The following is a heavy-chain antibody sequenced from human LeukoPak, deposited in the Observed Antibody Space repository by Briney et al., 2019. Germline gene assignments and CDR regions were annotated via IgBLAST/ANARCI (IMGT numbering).Heavy chain of an antibody. Sequence: AGSLRLSCAASGFTFSDYYMSWIRQAPGKGLEWVSVIYSGGSTYYPDSVKGRFTISRDNSKNPLYLQMNSLRAEDTAVYYCAREAMGSYSSSWYRLDYWGQGTLVTVAS. V-gene: IGHV3-66*02. D-gene: IGHD6-13*01. CDR1: GFTFSDYY. J-gene: IGHJ4*02. CDR3: AREAMGSYSSSWYRLDY. CDR2: IYSGGST.